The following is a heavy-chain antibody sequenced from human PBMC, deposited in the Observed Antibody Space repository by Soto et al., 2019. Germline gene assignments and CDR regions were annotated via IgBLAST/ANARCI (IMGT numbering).Heavy chain of an antibody. D-gene: IGHD2-15*01. J-gene: IGHJ4*02. Sequence: QVQLQESGPGLVKPSQTLSLTCTVSGGSISSGGYYWSWIRQHPGKGLEWIGYIYYSGSTYYNPSLKSRVTISVDTSKNQFPLKLSSVTAADTAVYFCGGRLVVAAPKLDYFDYWGQGTLVTVSS. CDR1: GGSISSGGYY. CDR2: IYYSGST. V-gene: IGHV4-31*03. CDR3: GGRLVVAAPKLDYFDY.